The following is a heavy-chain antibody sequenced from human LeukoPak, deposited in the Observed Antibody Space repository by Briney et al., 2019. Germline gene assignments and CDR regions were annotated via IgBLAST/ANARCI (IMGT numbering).Heavy chain of an antibody. Sequence: PSETLSLTCTVSGGSISSYYWSWIRQPAGKGLEWIGRIYTSGSTDYNPSLKSRVTMSVDTSKNQFSLKLSSVTAADTAVYYCARGLEGSGGSLPYYYYYYMDVWGKGTTVTVSS. V-gene: IGHV4-4*07. CDR1: GGSISSYY. D-gene: IGHD2-15*01. J-gene: IGHJ6*03. CDR2: IYTSGST. CDR3: ARGLEGSGGSLPYYYYYYMDV.